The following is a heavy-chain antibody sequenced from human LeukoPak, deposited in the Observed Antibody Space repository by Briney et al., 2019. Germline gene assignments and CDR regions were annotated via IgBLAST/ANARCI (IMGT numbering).Heavy chain of an antibody. V-gene: IGHV1-69*10. CDR2: IIPIFGIA. Sequence: ASVKVSCKASGGAFSSYAISWVRQAPGQGLEWMGGIIPIFGIANYAQKFQGRVTITADKSTSTAYMELSSLRSEDTAVYYCARVGSGSFQDFDYWGQGTLVTVSS. D-gene: IGHD6-13*01. J-gene: IGHJ4*02. CDR3: ARVGSGSFQDFDY. CDR1: GGAFSSYA.